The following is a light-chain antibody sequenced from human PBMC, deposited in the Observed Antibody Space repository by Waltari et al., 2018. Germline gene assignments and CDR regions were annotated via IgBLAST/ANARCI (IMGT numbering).Light chain of an antibody. CDR2: DVS. J-gene: IGLJ3*02. Sequence: YEQHPDKAPKLMIYDVSKRPSGVSNRFSGSKSGNTASLTISGLQAEDEADYYCSSYTSSSTWVFGGGTKLTVL. V-gene: IGLV2-14*04. CDR3: SSYTSSSTWV.